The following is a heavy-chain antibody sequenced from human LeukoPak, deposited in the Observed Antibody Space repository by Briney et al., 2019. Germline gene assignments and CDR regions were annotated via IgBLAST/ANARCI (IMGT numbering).Heavy chain of an antibody. D-gene: IGHD3-22*01. Sequence: GGSLRLSCAASGFTFSSYWMHWVRQAPGKGLVWVSRINSDGTSTSYADSVKGRFTISRDNAKNSLYLQMNSLRAEDTAVYYCAGQPLYYYDSSGYYYDYWGQGTLVTVSS. CDR3: AGQPLYYYDSSGYYYDY. CDR1: GFTFSSYW. J-gene: IGHJ4*02. CDR2: INSDGTST. V-gene: IGHV3-74*01.